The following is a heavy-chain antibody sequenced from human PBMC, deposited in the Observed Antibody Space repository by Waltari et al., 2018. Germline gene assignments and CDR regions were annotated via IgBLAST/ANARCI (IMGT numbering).Heavy chain of an antibody. V-gene: IGHV3-23*03. CDR1: GYSISSGYY. CDR2: IYSGGST. J-gene: IGHJ2*01. Sequence: VQLQESGPGLVKPSETLSLTCAVSGYSISSGYYWGWVRQAPGKGLEWVSVIYSGGSTYYADSVKGRFTISRDNSKNTLYLQMNSLRAEDTAVYYCAKDWDLDWYFDLWGRGTLVTVSS. CDR3: AKDWDLDWYFDL. D-gene: IGHD1-26*01.